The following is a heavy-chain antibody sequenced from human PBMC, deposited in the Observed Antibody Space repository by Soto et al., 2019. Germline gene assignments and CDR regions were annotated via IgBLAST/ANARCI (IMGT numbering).Heavy chain of an antibody. J-gene: IGHJ3*02. CDR2: ISSSSYI. CDR1: GFTFSSYS. Sequence: GGSLRLSCAASGFTFSSYSMNWVRQAPGKGLEWVSSISSSSYIYYADSVKGRFTISRDNAKNSLYLQMNSLRAEDTAVYYCARVGIAAAVDIWGQGTMVTVSS. V-gene: IGHV3-21*01. CDR3: ARVGIAAAVDI. D-gene: IGHD6-13*01.